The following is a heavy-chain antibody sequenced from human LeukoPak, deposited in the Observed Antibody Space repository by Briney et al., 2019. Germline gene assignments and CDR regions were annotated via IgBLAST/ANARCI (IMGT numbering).Heavy chain of an antibody. CDR3: ARVKWLQLGYFDY. CDR1: GGSISSGGYS. CDR2: IYYSGST. D-gene: IGHD5-24*01. V-gene: IGHV4-30-4*07. Sequence: SETLSLTCAVSGGSISSGGYSWSWIRQPPGKGLEWIGYIYYSGSTYYNPSLKSRVTISVDTSKNQFSLKLISVTAADTAVYYCARVKWLQLGYFDYWGQGTLVTVSS. J-gene: IGHJ4*02.